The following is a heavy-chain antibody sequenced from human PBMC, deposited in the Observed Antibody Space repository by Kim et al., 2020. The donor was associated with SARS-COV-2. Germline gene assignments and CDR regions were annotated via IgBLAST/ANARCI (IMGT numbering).Heavy chain of an antibody. CDR3: ATAPATYYDSSGYSYYYYYVVDV. D-gene: IGHD3-22*01. J-gene: IGHJ6*02. Sequence: ASVKVSCKVSGYTLTELSMHWVRQAPGKGLEWMGGFDPEDGETIYAQKFQGRVTMTEDTSTDTAYMELSSLRSEDTAVYYCATAPATYYDSSGYSYYYYYVVDVWGQGTTVTVSS. CDR2: FDPEDGET. V-gene: IGHV1-24*01. CDR1: GYTLTELS.